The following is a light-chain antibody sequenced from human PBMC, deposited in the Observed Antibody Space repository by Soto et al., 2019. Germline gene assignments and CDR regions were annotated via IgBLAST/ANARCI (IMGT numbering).Light chain of an antibody. CDR1: QDISNY. CDR2: AAS. V-gene: IGKV1-39*01. J-gene: IGKJ4*01. CDR3: QQSYSTHTVT. Sequence: DIRMTQSPSTLSASVGDRVTITCEGSQDISNYLNWYQQKPGKAPKLLMYAASSLQSGVPSRFSGSGSGTDFTLTISSLKPEDFANYYCQQSYSTHTVTFGGGTKVDIK.